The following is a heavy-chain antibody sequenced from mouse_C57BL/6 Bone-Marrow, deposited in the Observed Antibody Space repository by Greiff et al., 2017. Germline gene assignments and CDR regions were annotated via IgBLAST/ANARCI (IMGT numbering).Heavy chain of an antibody. J-gene: IGHJ2*01. CDR3: AFYYYGSSPYFDY. Sequence: VQLQQSGPELVKPGASVKISCKASGYSFTDYNMNWVKQSNGKSLEWIGVINPTYGTTSYNQKFKGKATLTVDQSSSTAYMQLNSLTSEDSSVYYFAFYYYGSSPYFDYWGQGTTLTVSS. CDR1: GYSFTDYN. CDR2: INPTYGTT. V-gene: IGHV1-39*01. D-gene: IGHD1-1*01.